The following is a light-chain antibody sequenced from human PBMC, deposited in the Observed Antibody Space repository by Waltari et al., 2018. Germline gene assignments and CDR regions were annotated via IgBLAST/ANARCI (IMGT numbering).Light chain of an antibody. CDR1: QSVGTC. Sequence: EIVLTQSPATLSVSSGESATLSCRASQSVGTCLAWFQQKPRPAPRLLIYDAPKRATGIPARFSGSGSGTDFSLTIRSLEPEDFAIYYCQQRSNWPMYTFGQGTKLEIK. J-gene: IGKJ2*01. V-gene: IGKV3-11*01. CDR2: DAP. CDR3: QQRSNWPMYT.